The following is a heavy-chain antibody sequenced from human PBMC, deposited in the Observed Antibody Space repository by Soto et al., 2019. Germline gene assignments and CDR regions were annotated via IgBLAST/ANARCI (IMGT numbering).Heavy chain of an antibody. CDR1: GYSFTSYW. D-gene: IGHD3-22*01. V-gene: IGHV5-51*01. CDR2: IYPGDSDT. CDR3: ASTLDHYYDSSGYYY. Sequence: GESLKISCKGSGYSFTSYWIGWVRQMPGKGLEWMGIIYPGDSDTRYSPSFQGQVTISADKSISTAYLQWSSLKASDTAMYYCASTLDHYYDSSGYYYWGQGTLVTAPQ. J-gene: IGHJ4*02.